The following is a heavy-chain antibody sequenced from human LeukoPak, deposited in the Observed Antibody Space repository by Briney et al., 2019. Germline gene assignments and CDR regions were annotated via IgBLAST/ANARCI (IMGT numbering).Heavy chain of an antibody. CDR1: GFTFSDYY. D-gene: IGHD6-13*01. V-gene: IGHV3-11*06. CDR2: ITSSSSHT. Sequence: GGSLRPSCAASGFTFSDYYMTWIRQSPGKGLEWVLYITSSSSHTHYADSVKGRFTISRDNAKNSLYLPMSSLRADDTAVYYCARVGVIAAAGTFDVWGQGTLVTVSS. CDR3: ARVGVIAAAGTFDV. J-gene: IGHJ4*02.